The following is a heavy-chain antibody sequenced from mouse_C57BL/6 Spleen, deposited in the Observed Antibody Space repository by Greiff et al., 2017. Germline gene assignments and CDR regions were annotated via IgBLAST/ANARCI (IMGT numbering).Heavy chain of an antibody. CDR1: GYAFSSSW. D-gene: IGHD1-1*01. CDR2: IYPGDGDT. V-gene: IGHV1-82*01. CDR3: ARENYYGSSYD. J-gene: IGHJ2*01. Sequence: VQLQQSGPELVKPGASVKISCKASGYAFSSSWMNWVKQRPGKGLEWIGRIYPGDGDTNYNGKFKGKATLTADKSSSTAYMQLSSLTSEDSAVYFCARENYYGSSYDWGQGTTLTVSS.